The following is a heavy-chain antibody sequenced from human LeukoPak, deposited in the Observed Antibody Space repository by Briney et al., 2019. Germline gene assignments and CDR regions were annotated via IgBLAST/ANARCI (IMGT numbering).Heavy chain of an antibody. V-gene: IGHV3-66*01. CDR2: IYSGGST. Sequence: PGGSLRLSCAASGFTVSSNYMSWVRQAPGKGLEWVSVIYSGGSTYYADSVKGRFTISRDNSKNTLYLQMNSLRAEDTAVYYCARDRQGYYYDSSGYYDLWGQGTLVTVSS. D-gene: IGHD3-22*01. J-gene: IGHJ4*02. CDR3: ARDRQGYYYDSSGYYDL. CDR1: GFTVSSNY.